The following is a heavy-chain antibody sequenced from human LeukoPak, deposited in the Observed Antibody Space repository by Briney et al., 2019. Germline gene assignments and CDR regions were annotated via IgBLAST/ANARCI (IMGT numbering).Heavy chain of an antibody. CDR2: IRAYNGNT. V-gene: IGHV1-18*01. Sequence: ASVKVSCTASGYTFTSYGISWVRQAPGQGLEWMGWIRAYNGNTNYAQKLHGRVTMTTDTSTSTAYMELRSLRSDDTAVYYCARDYDILTGSPGDFDYWGQGTLVTVSS. J-gene: IGHJ4*02. CDR3: ARDYDILTGSPGDFDY. CDR1: GYTFTSYG. D-gene: IGHD3-9*01.